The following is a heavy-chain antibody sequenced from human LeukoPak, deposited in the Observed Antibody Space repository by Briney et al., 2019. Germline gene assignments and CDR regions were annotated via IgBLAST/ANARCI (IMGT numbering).Heavy chain of an antibody. J-gene: IGHJ6*03. CDR2: LSSSSSTI. D-gene: IGHD2-21*02. Sequence: GGSLRLSCAASGFTFSSYSMNWVRQAPGKGLEWVSYLSSSSSTIYSADPVRGRFIITRDHAKNSLVPQMNSLRAEGRAVYYCARAAVTSSYYYYYYMDVWGKGSTVTVSS. V-gene: IGHV3-48*01. CDR3: ARAAVTSSYYYYYYMDV. CDR1: GFTFSSYS.